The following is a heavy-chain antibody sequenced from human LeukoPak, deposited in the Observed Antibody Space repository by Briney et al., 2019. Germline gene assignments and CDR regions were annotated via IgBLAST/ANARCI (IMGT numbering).Heavy chain of an antibody. CDR2: INSDGSST. CDR3: ARAPTTVTTFDY. CDR1: GFTFSSYW. D-gene: IGHD4-17*01. J-gene: IGHJ4*02. V-gene: IGHV3-74*01. Sequence: GGSLRLSCAASGFTFSSYWMHWVRQAPGKGLVWVSRINSDGSSTSYADSVKSRFTISRDNAENTLYLQMNSLRAEDTAVYYCARAPTTVTTFDYWGQGTLVTVSS.